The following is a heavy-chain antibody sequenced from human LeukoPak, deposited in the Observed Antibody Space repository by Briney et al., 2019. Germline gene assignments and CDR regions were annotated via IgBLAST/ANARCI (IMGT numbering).Heavy chain of an antibody. CDR3: ARGRYQLSP. V-gene: IGHV4-59*01. CDR2: IYYSGST. D-gene: IGHD2-2*01. Sequence: SETLSLTCTVSNGSINTYYWSWIRQPPGKGLEWLGYIYYSGSTNYNPSLKSRVTMSVDTSKNQFSLNLSSVTAADTAVYYCARGRYQLSPWGQGTLVAVSS. CDR1: NGSINTYY. J-gene: IGHJ5*02.